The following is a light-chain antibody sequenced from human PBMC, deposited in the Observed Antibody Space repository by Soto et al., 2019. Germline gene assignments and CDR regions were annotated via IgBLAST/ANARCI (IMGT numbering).Light chain of an antibody. CDR3: QQYNSYPIT. CDR2: DAS. V-gene: IGKV1-5*01. CDR1: QSISSW. J-gene: IGKJ5*01. Sequence: DIQMTQSPSTLSASVGDRVTITCRASQSISSWLAWYQQKPGKAPKLLIYDASSLESGVPSRFSGSGSGTEFTLTISSLQPDDFATYYCQQYNSYPITIGQGTRLENK.